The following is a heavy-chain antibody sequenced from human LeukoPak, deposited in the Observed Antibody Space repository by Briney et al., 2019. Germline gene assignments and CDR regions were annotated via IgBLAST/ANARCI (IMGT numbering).Heavy chain of an antibody. V-gene: IGHV3-30*02. CDR2: IWYDGSNK. D-gene: IGHD5-18*01. Sequence: GGSLRLSCAASGFTFSSYGMHWVRQAPGKGLEWVAVIWYDGSNKYYADSVKGRFTISRDNSKNTLYLQMNSLRAEDTAVYYCAKDLDTAMVNYMDVWGKGTTVTVSS. CDR3: AKDLDTAMVNYMDV. J-gene: IGHJ6*03. CDR1: GFTFSSYG.